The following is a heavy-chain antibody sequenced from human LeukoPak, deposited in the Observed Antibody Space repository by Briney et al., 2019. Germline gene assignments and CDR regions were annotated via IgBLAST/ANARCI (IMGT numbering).Heavy chain of an antibody. J-gene: IGHJ4*02. CDR2: ISGSGGIT. CDR1: GFTFSSYA. D-gene: IGHD6-19*01. Sequence: GGSLRLSCAASGFTFSSYAMTWVRQAPGKGLEWVSTISGSGGITYYADSVKGRFTLSRDNSKNTLYLQMNSLRAEDTAVYYCAKDFSVAESGAFDYWGQGTLVTVSS. CDR3: AKDFSVAESGAFDY. V-gene: IGHV3-23*01.